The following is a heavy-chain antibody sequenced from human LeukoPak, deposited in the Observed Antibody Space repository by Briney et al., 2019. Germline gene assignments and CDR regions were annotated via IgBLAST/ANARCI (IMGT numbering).Heavy chain of an antibody. D-gene: IGHD3-10*01. CDR2: ISYDGSNK. Sequence: GGSLRLSCAASGFTFSSYGMHWVRQAPGKGLEWVAVISYDGSNKYYADSVKGRFTISRDNSKNTLYLQMNSLRAEDTAVYYCARDFGSYLDYWGQGTLVTVSS. V-gene: IGHV3-30*03. CDR1: GFTFSSYG. J-gene: IGHJ4*02. CDR3: ARDFGSYLDY.